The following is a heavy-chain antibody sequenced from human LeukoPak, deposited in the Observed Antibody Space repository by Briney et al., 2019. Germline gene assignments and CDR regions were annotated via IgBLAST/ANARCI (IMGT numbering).Heavy chain of an antibody. CDR3: ASVGYSSVWYFDY. CDR1: GFTYNTYS. CDR2: LSSNSNHI. D-gene: IGHD6-19*01. V-gene: IGHV3-21*01. J-gene: IGHJ3*01. Sequence: GASLRLSCGASGFTYNTYSRNCVRQPPEEGVELVSSLSSNSNHIYYPASEKGHLIISRDNAQKSLYLQMNSLGAEDTAVYYCASVGYSSVWYFDYWGQGTMVTVSS.